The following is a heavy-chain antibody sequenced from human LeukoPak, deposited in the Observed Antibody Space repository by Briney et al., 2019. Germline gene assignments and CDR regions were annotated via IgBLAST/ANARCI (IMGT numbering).Heavy chain of an antibody. CDR1: GFTISDHY. D-gene: IGHD2/OR15-2a*01. J-gene: IGHJ4*02. CDR3: GRAGSFSPIEY. Sequence: GGALRLSWAASGFTISDHYMDWVRQAPGKGLEGIGRIRNKANSYKTEFAASGKGTFTLSIDDSKNSLYLQMNSLKTEDTALYYCGRAGSFSPIEYWGQGTLVTVSS. CDR2: IRNKANSYKT. V-gene: IGHV3-72*01.